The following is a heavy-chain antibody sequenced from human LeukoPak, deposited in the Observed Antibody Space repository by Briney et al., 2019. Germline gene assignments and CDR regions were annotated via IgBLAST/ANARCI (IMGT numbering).Heavy chain of an antibody. Sequence: GGSLRLSCAASGFTFSSYWMSWVRQAPGKGLEWVASIKQDGSEKYYVDAVQGRFTISRDNAKNSLYLQMNSLRAEDTAVYYCARDGPAAGLYFDYWGQGMLVTVSS. D-gene: IGHD6-13*01. CDR1: GFTFSSYW. V-gene: IGHV3-7*03. CDR3: ARDGPAAGLYFDY. CDR2: IKQDGSEK. J-gene: IGHJ4*02.